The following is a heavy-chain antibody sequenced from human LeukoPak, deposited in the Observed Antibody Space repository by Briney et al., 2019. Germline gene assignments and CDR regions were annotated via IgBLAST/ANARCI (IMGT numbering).Heavy chain of an antibody. Sequence: GGSLRLSCAASRFTFSRSAMTWVRQTPGKGLDWVSSISSSGNTYYADSVKGRFTISRDNSKNMLYLQMNSLRAEDTAVYYCVKGRISEDGLDFWGQGTLVTVSS. CDR1: RFTFSRSA. J-gene: IGHJ4*02. D-gene: IGHD6-13*01. CDR2: ISSSGNT. CDR3: VKGRISEDGLDF. V-gene: IGHV3-23*01.